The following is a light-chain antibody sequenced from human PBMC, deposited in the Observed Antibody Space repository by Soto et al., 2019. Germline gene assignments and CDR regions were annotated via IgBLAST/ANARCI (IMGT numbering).Light chain of an antibody. V-gene: IGLV2-14*01. Sequence: QSALTQPASVSGSPGQSITISCSGTSSDVGSYDHVAWYQQFPGKTPKLMIYEVSNRPSGVSSRFSGSKSGNAASLTISGLQAEDEGDYYCSSYTSSYTWIFGGGTKVTVL. CDR3: SSYTSSYTWI. J-gene: IGLJ3*02. CDR1: SSDVGSYDH. CDR2: EVS.